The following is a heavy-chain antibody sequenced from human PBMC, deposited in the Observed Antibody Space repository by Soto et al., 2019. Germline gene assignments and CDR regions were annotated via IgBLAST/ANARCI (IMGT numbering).Heavy chain of an antibody. J-gene: IGHJ4*02. Sequence: ASVKVSCKASGYTFTSYGISWVRQAPGQGLEWMGWISAYNGNTNYAQKLQGRVTMTTDTSTSTAYMELRSLRSDDTAVYYCAPPPGGGYCSGGSCPNQYYFDYWGQGTLVTVSS. CDR1: GYTFTSYG. V-gene: IGHV1-18*01. CDR3: APPPGGGYCSGGSCPNQYYFDY. CDR2: ISAYNGNT. D-gene: IGHD2-15*01.